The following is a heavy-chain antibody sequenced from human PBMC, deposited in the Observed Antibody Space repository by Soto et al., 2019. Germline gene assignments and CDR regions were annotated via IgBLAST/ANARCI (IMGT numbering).Heavy chain of an antibody. CDR2: IDPADSES. J-gene: IGHJ6*02. CDR1: GYNFACFY. CDR3: VRRGMDV. Sequence: GESLKISCKGSGYNFACFYIAWVRQMPGKGLEWMGIIDPADSESKYTPSFQGQVIFSADKSISTAYLQWNSLKASDTAIYFCVRRGMDVWGQGTTVTVSS. V-gene: IGHV5-51*01.